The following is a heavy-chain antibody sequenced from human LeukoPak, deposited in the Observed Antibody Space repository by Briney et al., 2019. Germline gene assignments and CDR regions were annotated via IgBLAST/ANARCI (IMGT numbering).Heavy chain of an antibody. J-gene: IGHJ3*02. CDR1: GGSISSYY. CDR2: IYYSGST. CDR3: ASGRVHYDSKPFDI. Sequence: SETLSLTCTVSGGSISSYYWSWIRQPPGKGLEWIGYIYYSGSTNYNPSLKSRVTISVDTSKNQFSLKLSSVTAADTAVYYCASGRVHYDSKPFDIWGQGTMVTVSS. V-gene: IGHV4-59*01. D-gene: IGHD3-22*01.